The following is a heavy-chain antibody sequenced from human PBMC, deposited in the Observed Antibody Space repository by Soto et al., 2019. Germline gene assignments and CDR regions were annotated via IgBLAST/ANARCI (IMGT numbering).Heavy chain of an antibody. CDR1: GFTFSSYA. CDR2: ISYDGSNK. D-gene: IGHD3-22*01. J-gene: IGHJ4*02. Sequence: QGQLVESGGGVVQPGRSLRLSCAASGFTFSSYAMHWVRQAPGKGLEWVAVISYDGSNKYYADSVKGRFTISRDNSKNTLYLQMNSLRAEDTAVYYCARVYSMNALGHAFDYWGQGTLVTVSS. V-gene: IGHV3-30-3*01. CDR3: ARVYSMNALGHAFDY.